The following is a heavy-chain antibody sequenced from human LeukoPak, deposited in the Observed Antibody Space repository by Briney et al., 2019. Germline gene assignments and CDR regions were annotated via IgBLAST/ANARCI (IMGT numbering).Heavy chain of an antibody. Sequence: GASVKVSCKASGYTFTGYYMHWVRQAPGQGLEWMGWNNPNSGGTNYAQKFQGRVTMTRDTSISTAYMELSRLRSDDTAVYYCARDGYSGSQNWFDPWGQGTLVTVSS. CDR2: NNPNSGGT. J-gene: IGHJ5*02. D-gene: IGHD1-26*01. V-gene: IGHV1-2*02. CDR1: GYTFTGYY. CDR3: ARDGYSGSQNWFDP.